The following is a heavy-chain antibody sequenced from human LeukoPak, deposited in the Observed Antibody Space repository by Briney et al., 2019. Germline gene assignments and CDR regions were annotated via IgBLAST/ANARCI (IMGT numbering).Heavy chain of an antibody. CDR3: ARKTDTSMLGDY. D-gene: IGHD5-18*01. CDR1: GFIVNSNY. CDR2: IYSGGST. Sequence: GGSLRLSCAASGFIVNSNYMSWVRQAPGKGLEWVSVIYSGGSTYYADSVKGRFTISRDNSKNTLYLQMNSLRAEDTAVYYCARKTDTSMLGDYWGQGTLVTVSS. V-gene: IGHV3-66*02. J-gene: IGHJ4*02.